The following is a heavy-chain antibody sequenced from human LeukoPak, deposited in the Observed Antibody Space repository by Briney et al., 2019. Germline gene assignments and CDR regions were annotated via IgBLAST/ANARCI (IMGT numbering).Heavy chain of an antibody. CDR1: GYTFTSYA. V-gene: IGHV1-69*13. Sequence: ASVKVSCKASGYTFTSYAISWVRQAPGQGLEWMGGIIPIFGTANYAQKFQGRVTITADESTSTAYMELSSLRSEDTAVYYCARVRDSSSWYFYYYMDVWGKGTTVTVSS. CDR3: ARVRDSSSWYFYYYMDV. D-gene: IGHD6-13*01. J-gene: IGHJ6*03. CDR2: IIPIFGTA.